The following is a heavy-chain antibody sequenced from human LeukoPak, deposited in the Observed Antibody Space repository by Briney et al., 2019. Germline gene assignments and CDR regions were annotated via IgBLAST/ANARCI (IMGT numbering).Heavy chain of an antibody. Sequence: AGGSLRLSCTASGFTFTNAWMSWVRQAPGKGLEWVARIKSKINGGATHYAAPLKGRFTISRDDSENTLYLQMNGLITEDTAVYYCATGGREGAFQFDSWGQGTLVTVSS. CDR3: ATGGREGAFQFDS. D-gene: IGHD1-26*01. V-gene: IGHV3-15*01. J-gene: IGHJ4*02. CDR2: IKSKINGGAT. CDR1: GFTFTNAW.